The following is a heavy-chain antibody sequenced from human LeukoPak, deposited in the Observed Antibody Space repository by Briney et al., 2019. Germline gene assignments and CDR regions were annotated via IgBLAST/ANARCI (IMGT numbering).Heavy chain of an antibody. CDR1: GFPFGSCW. CDR2: INEDGSEK. CDR3: ARASDVGSIDY. J-gene: IGHJ4*02. Sequence: GGSVRLSCAVSGFPFGSCWMSWVRRARGKGREWVANINEDGSEKYHVDSVKGRFTISRDNAKNSLYLQMDSLTAADTAVYYCARASDVGSIDYWGQGTMVTVSS. V-gene: IGHV3-7*04. D-gene: IGHD1-26*01.